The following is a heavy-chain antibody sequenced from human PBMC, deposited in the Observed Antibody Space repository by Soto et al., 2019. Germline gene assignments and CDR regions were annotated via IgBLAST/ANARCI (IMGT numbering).Heavy chain of an antibody. CDR2: ISSSSSTI. V-gene: IGHV3-48*01. Sequence: SGGSLRLSCAASGFTFSTYSMNWVRQAPGKGLEWVSYISSSSSTIFYTDSVKGRFTVSRDNAKNSLYLQMNSLRAEDTAVYYCAKTLYYYDSSGYQWGQGTLVTVSS. D-gene: IGHD3-22*01. J-gene: IGHJ4*02. CDR3: AKTLYYYDSSGYQ. CDR1: GFTFSTYS.